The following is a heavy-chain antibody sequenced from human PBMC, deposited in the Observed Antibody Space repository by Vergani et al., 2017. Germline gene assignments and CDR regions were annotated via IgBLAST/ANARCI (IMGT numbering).Heavy chain of an antibody. J-gene: IGHJ4*02. D-gene: IGHD5-12*01. Sequence: QVQLQESGPGLVKPSQTLSLTCTVSGGSISSGSYYWSWIRQPAGKGLEWIGRIYTSGSTNYNPSLKSRVTISVDTSKNQFSLKLSSVTAADTAVYYCARMDIVATSSDYWGQGTLVTVSS. CDR2: IYTSGST. V-gene: IGHV4-61*02. CDR1: GGSISSGSYY. CDR3: ARMDIVATSSDY.